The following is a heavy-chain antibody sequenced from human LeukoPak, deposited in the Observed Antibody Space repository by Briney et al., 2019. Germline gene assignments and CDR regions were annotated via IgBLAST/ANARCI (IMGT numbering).Heavy chain of an antibody. V-gene: IGHV1-2*02. CDR3: ASGPGIAVAGSTG. CDR2: INPDSGGT. CDR1: GYTFTGYY. D-gene: IGHD6-19*01. Sequence: ASVTVSCKTSGYTFTGYYIHWVRQAPGQGLDWMGWINPDSGGTNYAQNFRGRVTMTRDTSISTAYMELSRLISDDTAVYYCASGPGIAVAGSTGWGQGTLVTVSS. J-gene: IGHJ4*02.